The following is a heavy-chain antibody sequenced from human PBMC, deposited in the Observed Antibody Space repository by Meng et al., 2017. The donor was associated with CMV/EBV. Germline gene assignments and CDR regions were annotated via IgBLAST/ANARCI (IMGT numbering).Heavy chain of an antibody. CDR1: GFTFSSYSMN. CDR2: IYYSGST. D-gene: IGHD1-26*01. CDR3: ARAWEVFDY. V-gene: IGHV4-39*01. Sequence: ESLKISCAASGFTFSSYSMNWVRQPPRKGLEWIGSIYYSGSTYYNPSLKSRVTISVDTSKNQFSLKLSSVTAADTAVYYCARAWEVFDYWGQGTLVTVSS. J-gene: IGHJ4*01.